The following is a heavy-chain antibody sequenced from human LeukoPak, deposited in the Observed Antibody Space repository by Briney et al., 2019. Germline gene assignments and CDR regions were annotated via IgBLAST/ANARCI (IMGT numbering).Heavy chain of an antibody. Sequence: GGSLRLSCAASGFTFSSYGMHWVRQAPGKGLEWVAFIRYDGSKYYADSVKGRFTISRDNAKNSLYLQMNSLRADDTAVYYCARGRPTITFGGIIVPDAFDIWGQGTMVTVSS. CDR1: GFTFSSYG. CDR2: IRYDGSK. CDR3: ARGRPTITFGGIIVPDAFDI. V-gene: IGHV3-30*02. J-gene: IGHJ3*02. D-gene: IGHD3-16*02.